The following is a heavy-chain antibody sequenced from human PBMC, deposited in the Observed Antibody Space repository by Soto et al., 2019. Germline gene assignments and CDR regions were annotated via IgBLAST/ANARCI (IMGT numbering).Heavy chain of an antibody. D-gene: IGHD6-6*01. CDR1: GGSISSYY. CDR2: IYYSGST. CDR3: ARALPYSSFFVWFDP. V-gene: IGHV4-59*01. J-gene: IGHJ5*02. Sequence: ASETLSLTCTVPGGSISSYYWSWIRQPPGKGLEWIGYIYYSGSTNYNPSLKSRVTISVDTSKNQFSLKLSSVTAADTAVYYCARALPYSSFFVWFDPWDQGTLVTVSS.